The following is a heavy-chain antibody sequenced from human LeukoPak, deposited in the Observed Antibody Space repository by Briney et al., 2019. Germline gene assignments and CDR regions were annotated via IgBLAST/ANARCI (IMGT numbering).Heavy chain of an antibody. J-gene: IGHJ4*02. D-gene: IGHD3-9*01. CDR3: AKPGSKHYDILTGYTNYFDY. CDR2: ISGSGGST. V-gene: IGHV3-23*01. CDR1: GFTVSSNY. Sequence: PGGSLRLSCAASGFTVSSNYMSWVRQAPGKGLEWVSAISGSGGSTYYADSVKGRFTISRDNSKNTLYLQMNSLRAEDTAVYYCAKPGSKHYDILTGYTNYFDYWGQGTLVTVSS.